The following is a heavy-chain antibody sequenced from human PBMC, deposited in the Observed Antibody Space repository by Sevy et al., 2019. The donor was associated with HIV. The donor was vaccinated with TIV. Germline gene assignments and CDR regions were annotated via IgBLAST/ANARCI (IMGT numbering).Heavy chain of an antibody. Sequence: GGSLRLSCAASGFTFSTYTMNWVRQAPGKGLEWVSAISGSGGRTYYADSVTGPFTISRDKSKNTLFLQMNSLRAEDTAVYYCAKGDSTFYGLDVWGQGTTVTVSS. CDR3: AKGDSTFYGLDV. D-gene: IGHD6-13*01. CDR2: ISGSGGRT. CDR1: GFTFSTYT. V-gene: IGHV3-23*01. J-gene: IGHJ6*02.